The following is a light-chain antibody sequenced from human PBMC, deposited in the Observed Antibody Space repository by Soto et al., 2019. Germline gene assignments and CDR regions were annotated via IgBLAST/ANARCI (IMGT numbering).Light chain of an antibody. CDR2: GSY. Sequence: QPVLTQPPSVSGAPGQRVTISCTGSSSNIGAGYDVHWYQHLPGTAPKLLIYGSYNRPSGVPDRFSGSTSGTSASLAITGLQAEDEADFYCQSYDSNLSGYVFGTGTKVTVL. J-gene: IGLJ1*01. V-gene: IGLV1-40*01. CDR1: SSNIGAGYD. CDR3: QSYDSNLSGYV.